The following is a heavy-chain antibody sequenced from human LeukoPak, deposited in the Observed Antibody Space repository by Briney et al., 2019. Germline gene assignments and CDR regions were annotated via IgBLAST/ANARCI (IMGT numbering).Heavy chain of an antibody. V-gene: IGHV4-39*01. CDR2: IYNSGST. CDR1: GGSISSSSYY. CDR3: ARHGGSGSYYNWFDP. D-gene: IGHD3-10*01. Sequence: SETLSLTCTVSGGSISSSSYYWGWIRQPPGKGLEWIGSIYNSGSTYYNPSLKSRVSISVDMSKNQFSLKLSSLTATDTAVYYCARHGGSGSYYNWFDPWGQGTLVTVSS. J-gene: IGHJ5*02.